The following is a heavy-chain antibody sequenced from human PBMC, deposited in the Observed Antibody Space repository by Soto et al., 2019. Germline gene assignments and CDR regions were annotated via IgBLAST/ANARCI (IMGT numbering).Heavy chain of an antibody. Sequence: SVKVSCKASGGTFSSYAISWVRQAPGQGLEWMGGIIPIFGTANYAQKFQGRVTITADESTSTAYMELSSLRSEDTAVHYCARGFYGGNSVYYYYYGMDVWAQGNTVPVSS. CDR2: IIPIFGTA. CDR1: GGTFSSYA. V-gene: IGHV1-69*13. CDR3: ARGFYGGNSVYYYYYGMDV. D-gene: IGHD4-17*01. J-gene: IGHJ6*02.